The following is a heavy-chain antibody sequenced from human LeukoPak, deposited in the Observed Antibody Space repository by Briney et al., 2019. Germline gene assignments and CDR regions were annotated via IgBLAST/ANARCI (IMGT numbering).Heavy chain of an antibody. CDR3: ARRNLFDY. J-gene: IGHJ4*02. Sequence: GLEWMGIIYPGDSDTRYNPSFQGQVTISADKSISTAYLQWSSLKASDTAMYYCARRNLFDYWGQGTLVTVSS. V-gene: IGHV5-51*01. CDR2: IYPGDSDT.